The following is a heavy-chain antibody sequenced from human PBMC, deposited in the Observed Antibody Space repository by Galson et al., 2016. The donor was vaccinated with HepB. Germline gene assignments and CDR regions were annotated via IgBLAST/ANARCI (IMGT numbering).Heavy chain of an antibody. Sequence: SLRLSCAASGFTFSSYGMHWVRQAPGKGLEWVAVISYDGSNKYYADSVKGRFTISRDNSKNTLYPQMNSLRAEDTAVYYCAKDKWVGSGWSWYYFDYWGQGTLVTVSS. CDR1: GFTFSSYG. CDR3: AKDKWVGSGWSWYYFDY. CDR2: ISYDGSNK. J-gene: IGHJ4*02. D-gene: IGHD6-19*01. V-gene: IGHV3-30*18.